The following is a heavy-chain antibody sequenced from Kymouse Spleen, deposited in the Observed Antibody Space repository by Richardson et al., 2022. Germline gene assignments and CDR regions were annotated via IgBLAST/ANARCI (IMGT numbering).Heavy chain of an antibody. D-gene: IGHD4-17*01,IGHD4-23*01. CDR3: ARGPTTGFDP. CDR1: GGSFSGYY. Sequence: QVQLQQWGAGLLKPSETLSLTCAVYGGSFSGYYWSWIRQPPGKGLEWIGEINHSGSTNYNPSLKSRVTISVDTSKNQFSLKLSSVTAADTAVYYCARGPTTGFDPWGQGTLVTVSS. CDR2: INHSGST. V-gene: IGHV4-34*01. J-gene: IGHJ5*02.